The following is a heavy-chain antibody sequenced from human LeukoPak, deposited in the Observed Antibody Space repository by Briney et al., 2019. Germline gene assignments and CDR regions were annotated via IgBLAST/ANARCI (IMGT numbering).Heavy chain of an antibody. V-gene: IGHV3-23*01. CDR2: ISGSGGST. Sequence: PGGSLRLSCAASGFTFSSYAMSWVRQTPGKGLEWVSAISGSGGSTYYADSVKGRFTISRDNSKNTLYLQMNSLRAEDTAVYYCAKIGRWEHHFDYWDQGTLVTVSS. CDR1: GFTFSSYA. D-gene: IGHD1-26*01. J-gene: IGHJ4*02. CDR3: AKIGRWEHHFDY.